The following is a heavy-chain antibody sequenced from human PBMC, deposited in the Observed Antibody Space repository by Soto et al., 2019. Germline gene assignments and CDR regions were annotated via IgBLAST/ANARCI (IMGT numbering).Heavy chain of an antibody. CDR3: ARVKVQYYYYYYYMDV. V-gene: IGHV1-18*01. J-gene: IGHJ6*03. D-gene: IGHD1-1*01. Sequence: ASVKVVCKASGYRFTSDRSSWGRKAPGQGLEWMGWISAYNGNTNYAQTLQGRVTMTTDTSTSTAYMELRSLRSDDTAVYYCARVKVQYYYYYYYMDVWGKGTTVTVSS. CDR1: GYRFTSDR. CDR2: ISAYNGNT.